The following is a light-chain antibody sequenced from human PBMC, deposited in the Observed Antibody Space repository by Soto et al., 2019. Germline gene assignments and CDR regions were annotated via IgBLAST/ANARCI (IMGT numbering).Light chain of an antibody. V-gene: IGKV3-15*01. CDR3: QQYNNWPPEYI. CDR1: QSVSSN. CDR2: GAS. Sequence: EIVMTQSPATLSVSPGERATLSCRASQSVSSNLAWYQQKPGQAPRLLIYGASTRATGIPARFSGSGSGTECTLTISSLQSEDFAVYYCQQYNNWPPEYIFGQGTKLEIK. J-gene: IGKJ2*01.